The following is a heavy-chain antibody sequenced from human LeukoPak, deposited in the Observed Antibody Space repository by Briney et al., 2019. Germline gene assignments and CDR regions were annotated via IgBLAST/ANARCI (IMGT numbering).Heavy chain of an antibody. CDR3: ARSPSDILTGYYTVYFDY. CDR1: GYTFTSYD. CDR2: MNPNSGNT. D-gene: IGHD3-9*01. Sequence: ASVKVSCKASGYTFTSYDINWVRQAAGQGLEWMGWMNPNSGNTGYAQKFQGRVTMTRNTSISTAYMELSSLRSEDTAVYYCARSPSDILTGYYTVYFDYWGQGTLVTVSS. J-gene: IGHJ4*02. V-gene: IGHV1-8*01.